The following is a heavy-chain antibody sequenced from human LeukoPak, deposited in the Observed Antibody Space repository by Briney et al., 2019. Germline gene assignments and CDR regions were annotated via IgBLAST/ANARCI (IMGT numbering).Heavy chain of an antibody. CDR2: INHSGST. J-gene: IGHJ4*02. CDR3: ARVATYYYGSGSYLGTDLGDS. CDR1: GGSFSGYH. V-gene: IGHV4-34*01. Sequence: SETLSLTCAVYGGSFSGYHWGWIRQPPGKGLEWIGEINHSGSTNYNPSLKSRVTISVVTSENQFFLKLSSVAAADTAVYYCARVATYYYGSGSYLGTDLGDSWGQGTLVTVSS. D-gene: IGHD3-10*01.